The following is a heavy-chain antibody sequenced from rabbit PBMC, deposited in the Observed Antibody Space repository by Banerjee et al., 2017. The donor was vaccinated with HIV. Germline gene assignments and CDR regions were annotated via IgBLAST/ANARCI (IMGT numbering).Heavy chain of an antibody. Sequence: QEQLEESGGDLVKPEGSLTLTCTASGFSFSSSYWMYWVRQAPGKGLEWIGCIDTNSGSTYYASWAKGRFTISKTSSTTVTLQMTSLTAADTATYFCARDTAGYAGYTYAHGYWNLWGPGTLVTVS. CDR2: IDTNSGST. J-gene: IGHJ4*01. CDR1: GFSFSSSYW. D-gene: IGHD6-1*01. V-gene: IGHV1S45*01. CDR3: ARDTAGYAGYTYAHGYWNL.